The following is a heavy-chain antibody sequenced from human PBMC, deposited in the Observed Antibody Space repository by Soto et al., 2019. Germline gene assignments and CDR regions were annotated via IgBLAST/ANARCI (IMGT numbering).Heavy chain of an antibody. Sequence: QLQLVQSGPEAKKPGASVKVSCKASGYTFVTSTISWLRQAPGQGPEWMGWIKAYSGNTNYAQKLQGRFTMTTDTSTSTAYMELRSLTTDDTAIYYCAIADYGDDDYWGQGTLVTVSS. CDR1: GYTFVTST. CDR2: IKAYSGNT. D-gene: IGHD4-17*01. CDR3: AIADYGDDDY. V-gene: IGHV1-18*01. J-gene: IGHJ4*02.